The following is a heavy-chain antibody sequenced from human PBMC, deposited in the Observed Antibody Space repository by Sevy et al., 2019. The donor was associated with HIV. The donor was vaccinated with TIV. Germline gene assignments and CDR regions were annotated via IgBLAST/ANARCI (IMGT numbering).Heavy chain of an antibody. V-gene: IGHV1-2*02. CDR2: INPYSGGT. Sequence: ASVKVSCKASGYTFNSFYIHWVRLAPRQGLEWMGWINPYSGGTHYAQKFQGRVTLTRDTSISVAYMDLTSLRSNDTAVYYCVRDRFYGGDSVTFAGDFWGQGTLVTVSS. CDR1: GYTFNSFY. D-gene: IGHD2-21*02. J-gene: IGHJ4*02. CDR3: VRDRFYGGDSVTFAGDF.